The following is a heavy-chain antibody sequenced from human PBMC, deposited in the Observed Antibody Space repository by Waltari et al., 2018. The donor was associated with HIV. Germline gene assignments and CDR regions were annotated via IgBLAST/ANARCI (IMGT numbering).Heavy chain of an antibody. CDR3: ASLVRGVIIKDY. CDR2: ISSSSSTI. Sequence: EVQLVESGGGLVQPGGSLRLSCAASGFPFSSDSMNWIRQAPGKGLEWVSYISSSSSTIYYADSVKGRFTISRDNAKNSLYLQMNSLRDEDTAVYYCASLVRGVIIKDYWGQGTLVTVSS. CDR1: GFPFSSDS. V-gene: IGHV3-48*02. D-gene: IGHD3-10*01. J-gene: IGHJ4*02.